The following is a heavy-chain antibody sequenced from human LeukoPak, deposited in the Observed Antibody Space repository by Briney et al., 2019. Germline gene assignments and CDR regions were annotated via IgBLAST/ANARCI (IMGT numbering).Heavy chain of an antibody. V-gene: IGHV4-4*07. D-gene: IGHD3-10*01. CDR3: ATSSIGSGTNFDS. CDR2: IYTSGRT. J-gene: IGHJ4*02. Sequence: PSETLPLTCTVSGGSISSYYWNWIRQPAGKGLEWIGRIYTSGRTNYNPSLKSRLTMSIDTSKNQFSLKVSSVTAADTAVYYCATSSIGSGTNFDSWGQGTLVTVSS. CDR1: GGSISSYY.